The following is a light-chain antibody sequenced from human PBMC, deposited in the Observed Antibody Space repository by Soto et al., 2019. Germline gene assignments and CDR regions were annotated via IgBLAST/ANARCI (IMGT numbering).Light chain of an antibody. CDR2: GAS. CDR3: QQSSSPLWGT. J-gene: IGKJ1*01. CDR1: QNINNY. Sequence: DIQMTQSPSSLSASVGDRVTITCRTSQNINNYLNWYQQKPGKAPKLLIYGASSLQTGVPSRFSGSGSGTDFTLTISSLQPEDSATYYCQQSSSPLWGTCGQGTKVDIK. V-gene: IGKV1-39*01.